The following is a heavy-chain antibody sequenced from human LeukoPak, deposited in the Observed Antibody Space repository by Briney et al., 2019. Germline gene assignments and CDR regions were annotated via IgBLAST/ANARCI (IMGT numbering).Heavy chain of an antibody. CDR3: ARGLGRWLKLSVFDY. CDR1: GYSFTAYW. D-gene: IGHD5-24*01. J-gene: IGHJ4*02. V-gene: IGHV5-51*01. CDR2: IYPGDSDT. Sequence: GESLKISCKGSGYSFTAYWIGWVRQMPGKGLEWMGIIYPGDSDTEYSPSFQGQVTISADKSISTAYLQWSSLKASDTAMYYCARGLGRWLKLSVFDYWGQGTLVTVSS.